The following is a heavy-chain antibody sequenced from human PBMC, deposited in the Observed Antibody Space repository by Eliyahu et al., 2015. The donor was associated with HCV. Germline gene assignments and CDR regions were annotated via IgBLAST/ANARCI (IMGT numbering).Heavy chain of an antibody. V-gene: IGHV4-34*01. J-gene: IGHJ4*02. CDR3: ARTIEDDYNGEGEYFDY. Sequence: QVQLQQWGAGLLKSSETLSLTCAXYGGSFSGYYWSWIRQPXGKGLEWIGEINHSGSTTYNPSLKSRVTISVDTSKKQFSLGLSSVTAADTAVYYCARTIEDDYNGEGEYFDYWGQGTLVTVSS. CDR2: INHSGST. CDR1: GGSFSGYY. D-gene: IGHD5-24*01.